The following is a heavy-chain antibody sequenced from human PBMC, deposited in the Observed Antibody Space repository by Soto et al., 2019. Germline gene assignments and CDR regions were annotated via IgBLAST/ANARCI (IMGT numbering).Heavy chain of an antibody. V-gene: IGHV4-30-4*01. CDR1: GGSISSGDYY. D-gene: IGHD3-22*01. CDR3: ARAPFDYYDTSCWFDP. Sequence: QVQLQESGPGLVKPSQTLSLTCTVSGGSISSGDYYWSWIRQPPGKGLEWIGYIYYSGSTYYNPSLKSRVTISVDTSKNQFSLKLSSVTAADTAVYYCARAPFDYYDTSCWFDPWGQGTLVTVSS. J-gene: IGHJ5*02. CDR2: IYYSGST.